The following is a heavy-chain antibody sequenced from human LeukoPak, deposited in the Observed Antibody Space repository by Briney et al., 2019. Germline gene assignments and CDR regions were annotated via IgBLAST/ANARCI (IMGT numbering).Heavy chain of an antibody. J-gene: IGHJ3*02. D-gene: IGHD3-22*01. CDR1: GFTVSSNY. CDR3: ARDQYYYDSSGYDGDAFDI. Sequence: GGSLRLSCAASGFTVSSNYMSWVRQAPGKGLEWVSVICSGGSTYYADSVKGRFTISRDNSKNTLYLQMNSLRAEDTAVYYCARDQYYYDSSGYDGDAFDIWGQGTMVTVSS. CDR2: ICSGGST. V-gene: IGHV3-66*01.